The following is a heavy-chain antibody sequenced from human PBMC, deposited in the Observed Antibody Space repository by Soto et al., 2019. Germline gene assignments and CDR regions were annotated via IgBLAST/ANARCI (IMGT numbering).Heavy chain of an antibody. CDR3: ARGVVVAASRSNWFDP. CDR2: INHSGST. Sequence: SETLSLTCAVYGGSFSAYYWTWIRQPPGKGLEWIGEINHSGSTNYNPSLKSRVTISVDTSKNHFSLKLTSMTAADTAVYYCARGVVVAASRSNWFDPWGQGTLVTVS. CDR1: GGSFSAYY. V-gene: IGHV4-34*01. D-gene: IGHD2-15*01. J-gene: IGHJ5*02.